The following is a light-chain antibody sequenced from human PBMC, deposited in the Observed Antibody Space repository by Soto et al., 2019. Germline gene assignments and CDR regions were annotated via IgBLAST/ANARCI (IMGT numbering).Light chain of an antibody. Sequence: QSALTQPASVSGSPGQSITISCTGTSRDVGSYNYVSWYHQHQGNAPKLMIDEVSNRTSGVSNRFSGSKSGNTSSLTISGLRAEGEANYYCSSYTSISHGVFGGGTQLNVL. CDR2: EVS. J-gene: IGLJ3*02. CDR1: SRDVGSYNY. V-gene: IGLV2-14*01. CDR3: SSYTSISHGV.